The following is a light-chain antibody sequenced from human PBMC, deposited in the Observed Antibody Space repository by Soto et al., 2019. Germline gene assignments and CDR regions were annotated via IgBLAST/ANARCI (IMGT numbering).Light chain of an antibody. CDR1: QSVSRNY. CDR2: GAS. Sequence: EIVLTQSPGTLSLSPGEKATLSCRASQSVSRNYLAWYQQKPGQAPRLLIYGASSRATGIPERFSGSGSGTDFTIIISRLEPEDFAVYFCQQYGSSHPYTFGQGTKVEIK. CDR3: QQYGSSHPYT. V-gene: IGKV3-20*01. J-gene: IGKJ2*01.